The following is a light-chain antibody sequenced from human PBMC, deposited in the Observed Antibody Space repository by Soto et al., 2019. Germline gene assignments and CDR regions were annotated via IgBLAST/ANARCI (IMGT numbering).Light chain of an antibody. CDR1: QSVSSY. CDR3: QQRSNWPPCGHT. V-gene: IGKV3-11*01. CDR2: DAS. J-gene: IGKJ2*01. Sequence: EIVLTQSPATLSLSPGERATLSCRASQSVSSYLAWYQQKPGQAPRLLIYDASNRATGIPARFSGSGSGTDFTLTISSLEPDNFAVYYCQQRSNWPPCGHTFGQGTKLEIK.